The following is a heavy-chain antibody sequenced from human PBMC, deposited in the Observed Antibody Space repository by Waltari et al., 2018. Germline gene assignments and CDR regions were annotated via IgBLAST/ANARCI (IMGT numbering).Heavy chain of an antibody. D-gene: IGHD3-9*01. CDR3: AKAPYYDILSGYDAFDT. J-gene: IGHJ3*02. Sequence: QVQLVESGGGVVPPGGSLRLSCAASGFTFRNYGMPWVRQAPGQGLGWLAFIQYDGNKKHFADSVKGRFSISRDNSKNTLYLQITSLRAEDTAVYYCAKAPYYDILSGYDAFDTWGQGTMVTVSS. CDR1: GFTFRNYG. V-gene: IGHV3-30*02. CDR2: IQYDGNKK.